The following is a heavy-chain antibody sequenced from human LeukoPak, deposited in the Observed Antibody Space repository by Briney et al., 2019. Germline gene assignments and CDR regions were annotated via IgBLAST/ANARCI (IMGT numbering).Heavy chain of an antibody. CDR2: VYYSGST. D-gene: IGHD3-22*01. Sequence: SETLSLTCTVSGGSVSSYYWSWIRQPPGKGLEWIGYVYYSGSTNYNPSLKSRVTISVDTSKNQFSLKLTSVTAADTAVYYCARHGGATMIVAFLHAFDVWGQGTMVTVSS. J-gene: IGHJ3*01. CDR1: GGSVSSYY. V-gene: IGHV4-59*08. CDR3: ARHGGATMIVAFLHAFDV.